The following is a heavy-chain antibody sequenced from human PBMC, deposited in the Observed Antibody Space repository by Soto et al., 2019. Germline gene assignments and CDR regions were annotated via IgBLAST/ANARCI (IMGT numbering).Heavy chain of an antibody. CDR1: GFTFSSYD. CDR3: VRRVSGNYDY. V-gene: IGHV3-64*01. CDR2: ISSNGGTT. Sequence: EVPLAESGGGMVQPGGSLRLSCVASGFTFSSYDMHWVRQAPGKGLEYVSSISSNGGTTYYGNSVKGRFTISRDNSKNTLHLQMGSLRAEDMAVYYCVRRVSGNYDYWSQGSVVPVSS. J-gene: IGHJ4*02. D-gene: IGHD1-7*01.